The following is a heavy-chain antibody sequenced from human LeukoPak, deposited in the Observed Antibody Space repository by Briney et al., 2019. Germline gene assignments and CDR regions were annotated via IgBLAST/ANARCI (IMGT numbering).Heavy chain of an antibody. CDR2: IYYSGST. CDR3: ARAEWDILAGPYYFDY. D-gene: IGHD3-9*01. J-gene: IGHJ4*02. V-gene: IGHV4-59*01. CDR1: GGSISSYY. Sequence: SETLSLTCTVSGGSISSYYWSWIRQPPGKGLEWIGYIYYSGSTNYNPSLKSRVTISVDTSKNQFSLKLSSVTAADTAVYYCARAEWDILAGPYYFDYWGQGTLVTVSS.